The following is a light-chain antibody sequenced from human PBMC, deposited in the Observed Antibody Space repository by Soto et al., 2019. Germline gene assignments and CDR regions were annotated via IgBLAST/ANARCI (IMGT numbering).Light chain of an antibody. V-gene: IGKV1-39*01. CDR2: AAS. CDR1: QSISTY. J-gene: IGKJ1*01. Sequence: DIQMTQSQSSLSASVGDRVIITCRASQSISTYLHWSQQKPVKAPKLLMHAASSLDRVVPSRFSGSGSGTDFTLTLSSLQPEDVATYYCQQSYRTPRTFVHGTKV. CDR3: QQSYRTPRT.